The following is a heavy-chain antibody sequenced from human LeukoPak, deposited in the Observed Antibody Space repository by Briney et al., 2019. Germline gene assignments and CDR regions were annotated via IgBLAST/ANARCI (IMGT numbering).Heavy chain of an antibody. CDR1: GFTFSNYG. CDR3: AKEVSNSDSGDRFDY. CDR2: NSGSST. V-gene: IGHV3-23*01. J-gene: IGHJ4*02. Sequence: GGSLRLSCAASGFTFSNYGMSWVRQAPGKGLEWVSSNSGSSTYYADSAKGRFTISRDSSKNTVYLQMNSLRAGDTALYYCAKEVSNSDSGDRFDYWGQGTLVTVSS. D-gene: IGHD7-27*01.